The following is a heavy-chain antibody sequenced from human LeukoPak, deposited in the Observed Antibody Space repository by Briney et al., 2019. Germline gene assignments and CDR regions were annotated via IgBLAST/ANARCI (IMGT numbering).Heavy chain of an antibody. CDR3: ARGTETYYYGSGSYYKVDYFDY. V-gene: IGHV4-4*07. J-gene: IGHJ4*02. D-gene: IGHD3-10*01. Sequence: SETLSLTCTVSGGSISSYYWSWIRQPAGKGLEWIGRIYTSGSTNYNPSLKSRVTMPVDTSKNQFSLKLSSVTAADTAVYYCARGTETYYYGSGSYYKVDYFDYWGQGTLVTVSS. CDR1: GGSISSYY. CDR2: IYTSGST.